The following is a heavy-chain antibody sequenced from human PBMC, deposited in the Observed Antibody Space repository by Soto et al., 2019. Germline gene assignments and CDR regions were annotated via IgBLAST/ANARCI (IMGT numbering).Heavy chain of an antibody. CDR3: ARCTSSSWHWFDS. V-gene: IGHV5-51*01. D-gene: IGHD2-2*01. Sequence: GESLKFSCTASGYSFTKYWIGWVRQMPGKGLEWMGIISPGDSDTRYSPSLQGQVTISADKSISTAYLQWSNLKASDTAIYFCARCTSSSWHWFDSWGQGTQVTVSS. CDR2: ISPGDSDT. J-gene: IGHJ5*01. CDR1: GYSFTKYW.